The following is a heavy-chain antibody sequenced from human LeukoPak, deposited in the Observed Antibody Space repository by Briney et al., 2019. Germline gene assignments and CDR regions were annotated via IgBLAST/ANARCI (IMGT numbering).Heavy chain of an antibody. CDR3: AREDSSDFDY. Sequence: GSLRLSCAASGFTFSSYWMSWVRQAPGKGLEWVANIKQDGTEKYYVDSVKGRFTISKDYAKNSLYLQMNGLRVEDTAVYYCAREDSSDFDYWGQGTLVTVSS. CDR1: GFTFSSYW. D-gene: IGHD6-19*01. V-gene: IGHV3-7*01. CDR2: IKQDGTEK. J-gene: IGHJ4*02.